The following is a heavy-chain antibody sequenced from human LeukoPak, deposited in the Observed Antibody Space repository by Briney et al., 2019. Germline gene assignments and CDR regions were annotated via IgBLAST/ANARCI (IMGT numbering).Heavy chain of an antibody. D-gene: IGHD3-10*01. J-gene: IGHJ4*02. V-gene: IGHV4-59*01. CDR1: RDSISDYY. Sequence: LSETLSLTCTVSRDSISDYYWSWIRQPPGKGLEWIGYIYYSGSANYNPSLKSRVTISLDTSKNQFSLKLNSVTAADTAVYYCARNGGSYSFDYWGQGTLVTVSS. CDR2: IYYSGSA. CDR3: ARNGGSYSFDY.